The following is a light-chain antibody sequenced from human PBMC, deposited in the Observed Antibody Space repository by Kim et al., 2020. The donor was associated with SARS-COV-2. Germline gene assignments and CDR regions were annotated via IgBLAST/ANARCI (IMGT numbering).Light chain of an antibody. CDR1: KLGDKY. CDR2: QDS. CDR3: QAWDSSTAE. Sequence: SLSPGQTASITCSGDKLGDKYACWYQQKPGQSPVLVIYQDSKRPSGIPERFSGSNSGNTATLTISGTQAMDEADYYCQAWDSSTAEFGGGTKLTVL. J-gene: IGLJ2*01. V-gene: IGLV3-1*01.